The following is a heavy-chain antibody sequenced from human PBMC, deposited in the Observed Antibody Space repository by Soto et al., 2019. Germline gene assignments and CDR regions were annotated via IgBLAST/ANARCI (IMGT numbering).Heavy chain of an antibody. V-gene: IGHV3-33*01. D-gene: IGHD5-12*01. CDR3: ARGNSKDGYNYFDY. CDR2: IWYDGTNE. CDR1: GFSFSSNG. Sequence: QVQLVESGGGVVQPGRSLRLSCAASGFSFSSNGMHWVRQAPGKGLEWLAVIWYDGTNEYYADSVKGRFTISRDNSKNMVSLQMSSLRAEDTAVYYCARGNSKDGYNYFDYWGQGTLVTVSS. J-gene: IGHJ4*02.